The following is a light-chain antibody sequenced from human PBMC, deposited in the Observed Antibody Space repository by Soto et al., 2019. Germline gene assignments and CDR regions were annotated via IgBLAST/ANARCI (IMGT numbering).Light chain of an antibody. J-gene: IGLJ1*01. CDR3: VAWDDSLNGYV. CDR1: SSNIGVNT. CDR2: TND. V-gene: IGLV1-44*01. Sequence: QSVLTQQPSASGTPGQRVTISCSGGSSNIGVNTVTWYQHLPRAAPKLLIYTNDQRPSGVPDRFSASKSGTAASLAISGLQSDDEADYYCVAWDDSLNGYVFGPGTKLTVL.